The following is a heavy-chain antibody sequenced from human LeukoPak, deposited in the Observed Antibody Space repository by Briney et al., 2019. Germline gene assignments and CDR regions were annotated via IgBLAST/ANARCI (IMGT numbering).Heavy chain of an antibody. CDR3: ARDKDYGDY. CDR2: IPYDGSNK. CDR1: GFTFSNYG. Sequence: PGRSLRLSCAASGFTFSNYGMHWVRQAPGKGLEWVAVIPYDGSNKYYADSVKGRFTISRDNSKNTLYLQMNSLRAEDTAVYYCARDKDYGDYWGQGTLVTVSS. V-gene: IGHV3-30*19. J-gene: IGHJ4*02.